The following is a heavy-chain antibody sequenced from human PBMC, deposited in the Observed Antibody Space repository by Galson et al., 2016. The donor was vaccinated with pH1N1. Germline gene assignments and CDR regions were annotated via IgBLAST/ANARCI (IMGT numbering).Heavy chain of an antibody. D-gene: IGHD4-17*01. CDR3: ARLSDGDSFDS. V-gene: IGHV3-48*04. CDR2: ISTGRRVV. Sequence: ALRLSCAASGFIFSDYSFIWVRQAPGKALEWLSYISTGRRVVQYADSVNGRLTISRDNAQRSVYLQLNSLRLEDTAVYHCARLSDGDSFDSWGRGTLVAVSS. CDR1: GFIFSDYS. J-gene: IGHJ4*02.